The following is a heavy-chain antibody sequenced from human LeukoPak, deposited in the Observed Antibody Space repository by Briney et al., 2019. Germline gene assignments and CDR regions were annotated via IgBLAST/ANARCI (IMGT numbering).Heavy chain of an antibody. Sequence: SETLSLTCAVYGGSFSGYYWSWIRQPPGKGLEWIGAINHSGSTNYNPSLKSRVTISVDTSKNQFSLKLSSVTAADTAVYYCARVVGATSEKHGDYWGQGTLVTVSS. CDR2: INHSGST. D-gene: IGHD1-26*01. V-gene: IGHV4-34*01. J-gene: IGHJ4*02. CDR1: GGSFSGYY. CDR3: ARVVGATSEKHGDY.